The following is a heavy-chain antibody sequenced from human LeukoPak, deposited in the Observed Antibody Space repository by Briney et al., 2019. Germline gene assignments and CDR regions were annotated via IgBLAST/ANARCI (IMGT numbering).Heavy chain of an antibody. J-gene: IGHJ6*02. D-gene: IGHD3-10*01. CDR2: IRHDGTET. CDR3: AKANRDHLSHYYGVDV. CDR1: GFSFSSYG. V-gene: IGHV3-30*02. Sequence: PGGSLRLSCAASGFSFSSYGMHWLRQAPGKGPESVALIRHDGTETYHADSVKGRFTISRDDSKSTFNLQMNSLRPEDTAVYYCAKANRDHLSHYYGVDVWGPGTTV.